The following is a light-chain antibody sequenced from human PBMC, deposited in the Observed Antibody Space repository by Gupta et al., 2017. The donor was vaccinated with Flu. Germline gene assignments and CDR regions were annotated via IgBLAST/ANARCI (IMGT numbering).Light chain of an antibody. CDR2: TSS. CDR3: QQSYDIPYT. CDR1: QSISRTD. J-gene: IGKJ2*01. V-gene: IGKV1-39*01. Sequence: SSLSASIGDSVTITCRARQSISRTDLNWYQQKPGKAPELLIYTSSSLQSGVPSRFSGSGSGTDFTLTISSLQPEDFATYYCQQSYDIPYTFGEGTKLE.